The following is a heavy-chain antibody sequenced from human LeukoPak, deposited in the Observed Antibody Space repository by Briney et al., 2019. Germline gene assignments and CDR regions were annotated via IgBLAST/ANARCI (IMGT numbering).Heavy chain of an antibody. CDR1: GFTFSSYE. CDR2: ISSSDSTS. Sequence: GGSLRLSCAASGFTFSSYEMNWVRQAPGKGLEWVSYISSSDSTSYYADSVKGRFTISRDNAMNSLYLQMNSLRVEDTAVYYCARVPYDSSGYYLDYFDYWGQGTLVTVSS. J-gene: IGHJ4*02. V-gene: IGHV3-48*03. CDR3: ARVPYDSSGYYLDYFDY. D-gene: IGHD3-22*01.